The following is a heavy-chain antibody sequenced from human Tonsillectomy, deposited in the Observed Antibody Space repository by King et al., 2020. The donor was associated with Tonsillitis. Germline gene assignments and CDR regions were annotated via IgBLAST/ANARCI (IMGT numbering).Heavy chain of an antibody. J-gene: IGHJ2*01. V-gene: IGHV3-23*04. Sequence: EVQLVESGGGLIQQGGSLRLSCAASGFTFNTYAMSWVRQVAGKGLEWVSAITGGGDSAYYADSVKGRFTISRDNSKNTLYLEMNSRGAEDTAVYYCAKVRAFWYFDLWGRGTLLTVSS. CDR3: AKVRAFWYFDL. CDR2: ITGGGDSA. CDR1: GFTFNTYA.